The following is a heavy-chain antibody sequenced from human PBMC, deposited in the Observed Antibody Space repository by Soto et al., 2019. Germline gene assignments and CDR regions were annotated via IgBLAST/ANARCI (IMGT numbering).Heavy chain of an antibody. D-gene: IGHD5-18*01. CDR1: GGTFSSYA. CDR2: IIPIFGTA. CDR3: XHCGXRGYSYGXYGMDV. J-gene: IGHJ6*02. V-gene: IGHV1-69*12. Sequence: QVQLVQSGAEVKKPGSSVKVSCKASGGTFSSYAISWVRQAPGQGLEWMGGIIPIFGTANYAQKFQGRVTITADXXTXXXXXXXXXXXXXXXXVXXXXHCGXRGYSYGXYGMDVWGQGTTVTVSS.